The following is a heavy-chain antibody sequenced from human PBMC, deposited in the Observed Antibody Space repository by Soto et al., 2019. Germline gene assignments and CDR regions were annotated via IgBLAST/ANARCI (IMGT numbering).Heavy chain of an antibody. D-gene: IGHD5-18*01. CDR1: GGTFSSYA. Sequence: SVKGTRKGTGGTFSSYASSWVRQAPGQGLEWMAAIIPIFATANYAQKFPGRVTITADKPTSTAYIELSSLRSEDTAVYYSARGSPDTAMVTVDYWGQGTLVTVSS. V-gene: IGHV1-69*06. J-gene: IGHJ4*02. CDR2: IIPIFATA. CDR3: ARGSPDTAMVTVDY.